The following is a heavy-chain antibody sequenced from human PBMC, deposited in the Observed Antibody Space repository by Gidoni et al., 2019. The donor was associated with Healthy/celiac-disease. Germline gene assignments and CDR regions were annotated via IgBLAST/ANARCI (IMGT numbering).Heavy chain of an antibody. Sequence: QVQLVQSGAEVKKPGASVKVSCKASGYTFTSYGISWVRQPPGQGLEWMGWISAYNGNTNYAQKLQGRVTMTTDTSTSTAYMELRSLRSDDTAVYYCARDSYYDILTGYANYYGMDVWGQGTTVTVSS. CDR3: ARDSYYDILTGYANYYGMDV. D-gene: IGHD3-9*01. CDR2: ISAYNGNT. J-gene: IGHJ6*02. CDR1: GYTFTSYG. V-gene: IGHV1-18*01.